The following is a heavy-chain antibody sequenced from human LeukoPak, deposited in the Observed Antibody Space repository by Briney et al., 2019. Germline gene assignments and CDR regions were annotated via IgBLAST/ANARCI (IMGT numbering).Heavy chain of an antibody. J-gene: IGHJ5*02. D-gene: IGHD3-9*01. CDR3: ATDRTYYDILTGPTFDP. V-gene: IGHV3-33*01. Sequence: PGRSLRLSCAASGFTFSSYGMHWVRQAPGKGLEWVAVIWYDGSNKYYADSVKGRFTISRDNSKNTLYLQMNSLRAEDTAVYYCATDRTYYDILTGPTFDPWGQGTLVTVSS. CDR2: IWYDGSNK. CDR1: GFTFSSYG.